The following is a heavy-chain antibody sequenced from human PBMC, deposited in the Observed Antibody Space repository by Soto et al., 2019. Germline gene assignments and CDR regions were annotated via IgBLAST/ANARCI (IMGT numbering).Heavy chain of an antibody. Sequence: SVKVYCKASGGSFSGYGVSWVRQAPGQGLEWMGGVIPIFGTTEYAQKFQDRVALSADESMRTAYMQMSGLTSEHTAVYFCATNSMIAVLKTHFVFWVPETGLTVSS. CDR2: VIPIFGTT. CDR3: ATNSMIAVLKTHFVF. CDR1: GGSFSGYG. D-gene: IGHD3-22*01. V-gene: IGHV1-69*13. J-gene: IGHJ3*01.